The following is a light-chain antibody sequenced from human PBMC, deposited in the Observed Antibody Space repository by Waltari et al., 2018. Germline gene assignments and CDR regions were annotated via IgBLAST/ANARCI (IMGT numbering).Light chain of an antibody. V-gene: IGKV2-28*01. CDR2: LGS. Sequence: DIVMTQSPLSLPVTPGEPSSISCRSSQRLLQTNGYNYLDWYLQKPGQSPQLLIYLGSNRASGVPDRFSGSGAGTDLTLKINRVEAEDVGVYYCMQALQTPPWTFGQGTRVEIK. J-gene: IGKJ1*01. CDR3: MQALQTPPWT. CDR1: QRLLQTNGYNY.